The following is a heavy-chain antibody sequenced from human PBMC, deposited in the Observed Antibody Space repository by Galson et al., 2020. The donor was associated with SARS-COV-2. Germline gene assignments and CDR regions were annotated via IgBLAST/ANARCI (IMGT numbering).Heavy chain of an antibody. J-gene: IGHJ5*02. V-gene: IGHV4-30-4*01. CDR2: IDYSGIA. CDR1: ADSISSGDYY. Sequence: ALETLSLTCTVSADSISSGDYYWTWIRQPPGKGLEWIGYIDYSGIAFYNPALKSRITLSIDTSKNQFSLKLDSVTAADTAVYYCARDRCTNTSCYVWFDPWGRGTLVTVSS. D-gene: IGHD2-2*01. CDR3: ARDRCTNTSCYVWFDP.